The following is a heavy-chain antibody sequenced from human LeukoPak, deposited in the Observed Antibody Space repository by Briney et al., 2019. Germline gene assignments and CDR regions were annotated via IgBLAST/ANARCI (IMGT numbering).Heavy chain of an antibody. CDR3: ARKSSGYAEYFQH. D-gene: IGHD3-22*01. CDR2: IYYSGST. Sequence: SETLSLTCTVSGGSISSSSYYWGWIRQPPGKGLEWIGSIYYSGSTYYNPSLKSRVTISVDTSKNQFSLKLSSVTAADTAVYYCARKSSGYAEYFQHWGQGTLVAVSS. V-gene: IGHV4-39*01. CDR1: GGSISSSSYY. J-gene: IGHJ1*01.